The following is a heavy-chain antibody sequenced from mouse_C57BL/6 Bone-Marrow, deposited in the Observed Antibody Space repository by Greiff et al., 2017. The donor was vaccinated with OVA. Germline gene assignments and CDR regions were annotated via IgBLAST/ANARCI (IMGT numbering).Heavy chain of an antibody. CDR3: ARQDYYYGPWFAY. D-gene: IGHD1-1*01. Sequence: QVQLQQPGAELVKPGASVKMSCKASGYTFTSYWITWVKQRPGQGLEWIGWIFPGSGSTYYNEKFKGKATLTVDKSSSTAYMLLSSLTSEDSAVYFCARQDYYYGPWFAYWGQGTLVTVSA. CDR2: IFPGSGST. J-gene: IGHJ3*01. V-gene: IGHV1-75*01. CDR1: GYTFTSYW.